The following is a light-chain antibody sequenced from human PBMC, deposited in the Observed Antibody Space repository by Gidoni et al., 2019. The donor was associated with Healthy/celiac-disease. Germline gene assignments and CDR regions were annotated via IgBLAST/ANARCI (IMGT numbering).Light chain of an antibody. V-gene: IGKV1-8*01. CDR1: QGISRY. CDR2: AAS. Sequence: AIRMTQSPSSLSASTGDRVTITCRASQGISRYLAWYQQKPGKAPKLLIYAASTLQSGVPSRFSGSGSGTDFTLTICCLQSEDFATYYCQQYYSYPYTFGQGTKLEIK. CDR3: QQYYSYPYT. J-gene: IGKJ2*01.